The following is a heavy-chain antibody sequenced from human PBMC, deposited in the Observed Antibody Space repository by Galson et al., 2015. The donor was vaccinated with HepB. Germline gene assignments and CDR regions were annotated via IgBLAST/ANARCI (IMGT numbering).Heavy chain of an antibody. CDR2: ISGSGGST. Sequence: SLRLSCAASGFTFSNYVMSWVRQAPGKGLEWVSGISGSGGSTFYADSVKGRFTISRDNSKNTLFLQMNSLRAEDTAVYFCAKVPSSGSYYSYFDYWGQGTLVTVSS. D-gene: IGHD1-26*01. CDR3: AKVPSSGSYYSYFDY. J-gene: IGHJ4*02. CDR1: GFTFSNYV. V-gene: IGHV3-23*01.